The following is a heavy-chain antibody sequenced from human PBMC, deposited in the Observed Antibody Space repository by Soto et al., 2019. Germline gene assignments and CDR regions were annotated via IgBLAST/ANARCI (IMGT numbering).Heavy chain of an antibody. CDR2: INPNSGGT. D-gene: IGHD2-2*01. Sequence: ASVKVSCKASGYTFAGYYMHWVRQAPGQGLEWMGWINPNSGGTNYAQKFQGWVTMTRDTSISTAYMELSRLRSDDTAVYYCARGYAPAPHYYYYGMDVWGQATTVTVS. V-gene: IGHV1-2*04. J-gene: IGHJ6*02. CDR1: GYTFAGYY. CDR3: ARGYAPAPHYYYYGMDV.